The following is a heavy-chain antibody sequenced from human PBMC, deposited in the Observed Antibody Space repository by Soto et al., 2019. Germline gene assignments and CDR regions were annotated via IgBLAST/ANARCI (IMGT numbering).Heavy chain of an antibody. D-gene: IGHD6-19*01. V-gene: IGHV3-23*01. CDR3: AKDQQQWLVPSYYYYGMDV. J-gene: IGHJ6*02. CDR2: ISGSGGST. Sequence: GGSLRLSCAASGFTFSSYAMSWVRQAPGKGLEWVSAISGSGGSTYYADSVKGRFTISRDNSKNTLYLQMNSLRAEDTAVYYCAKDQQQWLVPSYYYYGMDVWGQGTTVTVSS. CDR1: GFTFSSYA.